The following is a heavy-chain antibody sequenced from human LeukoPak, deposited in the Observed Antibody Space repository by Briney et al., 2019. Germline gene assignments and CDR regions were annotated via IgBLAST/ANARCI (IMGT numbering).Heavy chain of an antibody. D-gene: IGHD3-10*02. Sequence: GGSLRLSCVASGLTFSSYVMNWVRQDPGKGLEWVSSIGGSGGSTNYADSVKGRFTISRDNSKNTLYLQMNSLRAEDTAVYYCAKVPMFGYMDVWGKGTTVTVSS. CDR3: AKVPMFGYMDV. CDR1: GLTFSSYV. J-gene: IGHJ6*03. CDR2: IGGSGGST. V-gene: IGHV3-23*01.